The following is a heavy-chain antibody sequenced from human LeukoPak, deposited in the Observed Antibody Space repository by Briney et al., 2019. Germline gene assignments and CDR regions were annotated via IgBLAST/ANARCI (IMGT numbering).Heavy chain of an antibody. J-gene: IGHJ4*02. V-gene: IGHV4-59*12. Sequence: SETLSLTCTVSGGSINSYYWNWIRQPPGKGLEWIGYIYYIGITKYNPPLKSRVTISVDTSKNQFSLKLSSVTAADTAVYYCARGSRRYSYGLECWGQGTLVTVSS. CDR3: ARGSRRYSYGLEC. CDR1: GGSINSYY. CDR2: IYYIGIT. D-gene: IGHD5-18*01.